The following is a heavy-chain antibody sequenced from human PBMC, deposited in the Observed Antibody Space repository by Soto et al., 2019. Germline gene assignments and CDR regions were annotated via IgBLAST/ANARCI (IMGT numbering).Heavy chain of an antibody. CDR2: IKQDGSEK. CDR3: ARDGVSYYDSSGSDAFDI. J-gene: IGHJ3*02. V-gene: IGHV3-7*03. Sequence: AGGSLRLSCAASGFTFSSYWMSWVRQAPGKGLEWVANIKQDGSEKYYVDSVKGRFTISRDNAKNSLYLQMNSLRAEDTAVYYCARDGVSYYDSSGSDAFDICGQGTMATVSS. D-gene: IGHD3-22*01. CDR1: GFTFSSYW.